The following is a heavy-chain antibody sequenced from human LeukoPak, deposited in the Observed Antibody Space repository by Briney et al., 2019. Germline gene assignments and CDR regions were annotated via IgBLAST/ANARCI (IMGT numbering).Heavy chain of an antibody. CDR1: GASINSHY. CDR2: IYISGST. CDR3: ANDYRSGSFHDF. V-gene: IGHV4-4*07. Sequence: SETLSLTCTVSGASINSHYWSWIRQSAGKGLEWIGRIYISGSTNYNSSLQSRVTMSVDTSKNQFSLKLTSVTAADTAVYYCANDYRSGSFHDFWGQGTLVTVSS. D-gene: IGHD3-10*01. J-gene: IGHJ4*02.